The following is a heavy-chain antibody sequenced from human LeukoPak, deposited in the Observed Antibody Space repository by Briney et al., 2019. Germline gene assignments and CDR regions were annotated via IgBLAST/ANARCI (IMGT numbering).Heavy chain of an antibody. D-gene: IGHD1-26*01. Sequence: GESLKISCKGSGYSFTSFWIGWVRQMPGKGLECMGIIYPGDSDTRYSPSFQGQVTISADKSISTAYLQWSSLKASDTAMYYCARDSGSYSGLLGYFDLWGRGTLVTVSS. CDR2: IYPGDSDT. V-gene: IGHV5-51*01. J-gene: IGHJ2*01. CDR3: ARDSGSYSGLLGYFDL. CDR1: GYSFTSFW.